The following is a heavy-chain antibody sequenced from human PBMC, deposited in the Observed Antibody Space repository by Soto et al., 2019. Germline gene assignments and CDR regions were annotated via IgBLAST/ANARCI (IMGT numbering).Heavy chain of an antibody. Sequence: ASVKVSCKASGYTFTGYYMHWVRQAPGQGLEWMGWINPNSGGTNYAQKFQGRVTMTRDTSISTAYMELSRLRSDDTAVYYCARAATDKTGYYSPALFGMDVWGQGPTVTVSS. CDR1: GYTFTGYY. J-gene: IGHJ6*02. D-gene: IGHD3-9*01. V-gene: IGHV1-2*02. CDR3: ARAATDKTGYYSPALFGMDV. CDR2: INPNSGGT.